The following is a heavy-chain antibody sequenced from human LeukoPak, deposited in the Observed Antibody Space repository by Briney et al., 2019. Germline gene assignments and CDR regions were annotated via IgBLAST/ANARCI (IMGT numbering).Heavy chain of an antibody. CDR3: ARQLYYYDSSGYLDAFDI. Sequence: SETLSLTCTVSGGSISSSSYYWGWIRQPPGKGLEWIGSIYHSGSTYYNPSLKSRVTISVDTSKNQFSLKLSSVTAADTAVYYCARQLYYYDSSGYLDAFDIWGQGTMVTVSS. V-gene: IGHV4-39*01. D-gene: IGHD3-22*01. CDR1: GGSISSSSYY. J-gene: IGHJ3*02. CDR2: IYHSGST.